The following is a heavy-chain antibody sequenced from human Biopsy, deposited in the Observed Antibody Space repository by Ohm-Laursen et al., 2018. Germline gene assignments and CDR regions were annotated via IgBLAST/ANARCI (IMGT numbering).Heavy chain of an antibody. Sequence: GSSVKVSCKASGGTFTTYGFNWVRQAPGQGLEWMGRITPILGRPTYAQKFQGRVTITADTSTGTVFMDLSTLRSEDSALYYCAREQHPYIDVLTDSFSYVPMDVWGAGTTVTVSS. V-gene: IGHV1-69*04. CDR2: ITPILGRP. J-gene: IGHJ6*04. CDR1: GGTFTTYG. D-gene: IGHD3-9*01. CDR3: AREQHPYIDVLTDSFSYVPMDV.